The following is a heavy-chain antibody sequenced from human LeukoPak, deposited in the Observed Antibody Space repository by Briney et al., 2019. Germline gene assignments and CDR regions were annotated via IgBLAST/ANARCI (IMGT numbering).Heavy chain of an antibody. Sequence: SETLSLTCTVSGGSISSSSYYWGWIRQPPGKGLEWIGSIYYSGSAYYNPSLKSRVTISVDTSKNQFSPKLSSVTAADTAVYYCARGVIWFSNWFDPWGQGTLVTVSS. D-gene: IGHD3-16*02. CDR2: IYYSGSA. CDR1: GGSISSSSYY. V-gene: IGHV4-39*07. CDR3: ARGVIWFSNWFDP. J-gene: IGHJ5*02.